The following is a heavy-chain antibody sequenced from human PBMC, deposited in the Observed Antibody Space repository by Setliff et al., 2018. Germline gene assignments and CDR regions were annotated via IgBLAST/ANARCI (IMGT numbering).Heavy chain of an antibody. CDR1: GYTFTSYY. D-gene: IGHD6-13*01. V-gene: IGHV1-46*01. Sequence: ASVKVSCKASGYTFTSYYMHWVRQAPGQGLEWMGIINPSGGSTSYAQKFQGRVTMTRDMSTSTVYMELSSLRSEDTAVYYCARRSSSGNGFDYWGQGTQVTVSS. CDR3: ARRSSSGNGFDY. CDR2: INPSGGST. J-gene: IGHJ4*02.